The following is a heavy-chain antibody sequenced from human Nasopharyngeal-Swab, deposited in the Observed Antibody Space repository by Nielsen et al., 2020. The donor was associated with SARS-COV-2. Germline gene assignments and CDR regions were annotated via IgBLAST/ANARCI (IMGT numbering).Heavy chain of an antibody. CDR3: ARGRGLRHYYYYYGMDV. D-gene: IGHD3-3*01. Sequence: SETLSLTCAVYGGSFSGYYWSWTRQPPGKGLEWIGEINHSGSTNYNPSLKSRVTISVDTSKNQFSLKLSSVTAADTAVYYCARGRGLRHYYYYYGMDVWGQGTTVTVSS. CDR2: INHSGST. J-gene: IGHJ6*02. V-gene: IGHV4-34*01. CDR1: GGSFSGYY.